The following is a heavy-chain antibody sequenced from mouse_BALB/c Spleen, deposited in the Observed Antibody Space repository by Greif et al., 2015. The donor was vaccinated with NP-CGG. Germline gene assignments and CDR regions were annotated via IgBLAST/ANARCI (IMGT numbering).Heavy chain of an antibody. CDR2: ISSGGSYT. CDR1: GFTFSSYG. V-gene: IGHV5-6*01. Sequence: EVQGVESGGDLVKPGGSLKLSCAASGFTFSSYGMSWVRQTPDKRLEWVATISSGGSYTYYPDSVKGRFTISRDNAKNTLYLQMSSLKSEDTSMYYCARREDYWGQGASVTVSS. J-gene: IGHJ4*01. CDR3: ARREDY.